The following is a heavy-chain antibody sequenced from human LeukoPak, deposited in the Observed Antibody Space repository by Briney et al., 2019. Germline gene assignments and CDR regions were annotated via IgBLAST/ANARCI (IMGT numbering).Heavy chain of an antibody. CDR3: ARGSSWSFDY. V-gene: IGHV3-7*01. CDR1: GSTFSSYW. CDR2: IKQDGSEK. Sequence: GGSLRLSCAASGSTFSSYWMSWVRQAPGKGLEWVANIKQDGSEKYYVDSVKGRFTISRDNAKNSLYLQMNSLRAEDTAVYYCARGSSWSFDYWGQGTLVTVSS. J-gene: IGHJ4*02. D-gene: IGHD6-13*01.